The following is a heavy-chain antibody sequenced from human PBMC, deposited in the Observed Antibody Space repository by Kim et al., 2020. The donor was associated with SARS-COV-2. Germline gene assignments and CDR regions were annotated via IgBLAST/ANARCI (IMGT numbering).Heavy chain of an antibody. J-gene: IGHJ5*02. D-gene: IGHD4-4*01. CDR3: ARGGGLNYFDP. CDR1: GDSITGYY. CDR2: IYSSGST. V-gene: IGHV4-59*01. Sequence: SETLSLTCTVSGDSITGYYWSWIRQPPGKGLECIGYIYSSGSTYYNPSLKSRITISVDTSKNQFSLNLNSVTAAVTAVYYCARGGGLNYFDPWGQGTLVT.